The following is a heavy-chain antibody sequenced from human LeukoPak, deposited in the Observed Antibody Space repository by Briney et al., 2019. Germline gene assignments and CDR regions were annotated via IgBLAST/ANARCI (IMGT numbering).Heavy chain of an antibody. Sequence: ASVKVSCKASGYTFTSYDINWVRQATGQGLEWMGWMNPNSGNTGYAQKFQGRVTMTRNTSISTAYMELSSLRSEDTAVYYCAKDRTYRGGILDSWGQGTLVTVSS. V-gene: IGHV1-8*01. CDR3: AKDRTYRGGILDS. J-gene: IGHJ4*02. CDR2: MNPNSGNT. CDR1: GYTFTSYD. D-gene: IGHD1-14*01.